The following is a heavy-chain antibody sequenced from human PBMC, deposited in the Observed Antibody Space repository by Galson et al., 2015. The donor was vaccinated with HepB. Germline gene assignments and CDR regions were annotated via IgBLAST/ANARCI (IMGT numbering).Heavy chain of an antibody. CDR2: IWYDGSNK. D-gene: IGHD6-19*01. CDR3: ARDPHMGIAVAGTQDY. CDR1: GFTFSSYG. J-gene: IGHJ4*02. Sequence: SLRLSCAASGFTFSSYGMHWVRQAPGKGLEWVAVIWYDGSNKYYADSVKGRFTIPRDNSRSTLYLQMNSLRAEDTAVYYCARDPHMGIAVAGTQDYWGQGTLVTVSS. V-gene: IGHV3-33*01.